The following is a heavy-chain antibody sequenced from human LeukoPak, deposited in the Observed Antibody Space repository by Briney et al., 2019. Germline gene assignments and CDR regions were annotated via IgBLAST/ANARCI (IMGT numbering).Heavy chain of an antibody. J-gene: IGHJ4*02. Sequence: PGGSLRLSCAASGLTVSSNFMSWVRQAPERGLEWVSILYSGGSTYYADSVKGRFTISRDNSKNTLYLQMNSLRAEDTAVYYCASPSGSNGGGPDYWGQGTLVTVSS. V-gene: IGHV3-53*01. CDR1: GLTVSSNF. CDR2: LYSGGST. D-gene: IGHD1-26*01. CDR3: ASPSGSNGGGPDY.